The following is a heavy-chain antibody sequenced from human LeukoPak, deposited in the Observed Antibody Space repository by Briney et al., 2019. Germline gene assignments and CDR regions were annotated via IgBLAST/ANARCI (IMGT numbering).Heavy chain of an antibody. J-gene: IGHJ3*02. Sequence: ASVKVSCKASGYIFTNYAIHWVRQAPGQRLEWMGWINAGNGNTRYSQKFQGRVTITRDTSASTAYMELSSLRSEDTAVYYCARDSSGSSLHAFDIWGQGTMVTVSS. D-gene: IGHD3-22*01. V-gene: IGHV1-3*01. CDR1: GYIFTNYA. CDR3: ARDSSGSSLHAFDI. CDR2: INAGNGNT.